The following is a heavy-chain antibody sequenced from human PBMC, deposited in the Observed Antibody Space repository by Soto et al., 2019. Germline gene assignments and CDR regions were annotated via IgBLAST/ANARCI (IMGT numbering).Heavy chain of an antibody. CDR2: TYHSGST. Sequence: PSETLSLTCDVSGDTISTGGYTWAWIRQPPGKALEWIGYTYHSGSTYYNPSLKSRVTISVDTSKNQFSLKLSSVTAADTAVYYCARALTYYYDSSGYPDAFDIWGQGTMVTVSS. CDR3: ARALTYYYDSSGYPDAFDI. CDR1: GDTISTGGYT. D-gene: IGHD3-22*01. V-gene: IGHV4-30-2*05. J-gene: IGHJ3*02.